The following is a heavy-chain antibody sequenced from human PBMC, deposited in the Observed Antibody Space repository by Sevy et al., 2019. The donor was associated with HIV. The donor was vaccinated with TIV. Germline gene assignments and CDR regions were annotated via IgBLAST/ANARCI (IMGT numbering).Heavy chain of an antibody. CDR3: AREGTYYDILTGYRGYYYYYGMDV. V-gene: IGHV1-69*13. J-gene: IGHJ6*02. CDR2: IIPIFGTA. D-gene: IGHD3-9*01. Sequence: ASVKVSCKASGGTFSSYAISWVRQAPGQGLEWMGGIIPIFGTANYAQKFQGRVTITADESTSTAYMELSSLRSEDTAVYYCAREGTYYDILTGYRGYYYYYGMDVWAKGPRSPSP. CDR1: GGTFSSYA.